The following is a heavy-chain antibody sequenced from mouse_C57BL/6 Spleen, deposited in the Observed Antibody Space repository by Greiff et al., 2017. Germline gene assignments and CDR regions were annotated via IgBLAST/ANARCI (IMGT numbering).Heavy chain of an antibody. V-gene: IGHV1-22*01. D-gene: IGHD2-3*01. CDR2: INPNNGGT. CDR3: ARGIYDGYYVGY. J-gene: IGHJ3*01. Sequence: EVQLQQSGPELVKPGASVKMSCKASGYTFTDYNMHWVKQSHGKSLEWIGYINPNNGGTSYNQKFKGKATLTVNKSPSTAYMELRSLTSEDSAVYYCARGIYDGYYVGYWGQGTLVTVSA. CDR1: GYTFTDYN.